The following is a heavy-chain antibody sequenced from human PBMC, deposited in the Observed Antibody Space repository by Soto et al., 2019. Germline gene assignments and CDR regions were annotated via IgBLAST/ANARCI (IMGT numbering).Heavy chain of an antibody. CDR1: GDSISSRSYY. CDR2: IYYSGST. V-gene: IGHV4-39*01. D-gene: IGHD3-9*01. CDR3: ARQGRSLVSQDHFDG. Sequence: SETLSLTCTVTGDSISSRSYYWGWIRQSPGKGLEWIGCIYYSGSTYNNPSLSSRVSMSIDTSKDQFSLKLTSVTAADTALYFCARQGRSLVSQDHFDGWGPGYLVTVSS. J-gene: IGHJ1*01.